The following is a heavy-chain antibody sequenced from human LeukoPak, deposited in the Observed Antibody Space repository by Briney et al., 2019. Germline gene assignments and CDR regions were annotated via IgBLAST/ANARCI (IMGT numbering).Heavy chain of an antibody. J-gene: IGHJ6*03. Sequence: SETLSLTYTVSGGSISSSSYYWGWIRQPPGKGLEWIGSIYYSGSTYYNPSLKSRATISVDTSKNQFSLKLSSVTAADTAVYYRARQSGRFRNYYYYMDVWGKGTTVTVSS. CDR1: GGSISSSSYY. D-gene: IGHD3-10*01. V-gene: IGHV4-39*01. CDR3: ARQSGRFRNYYYYMDV. CDR2: IYYSGST.